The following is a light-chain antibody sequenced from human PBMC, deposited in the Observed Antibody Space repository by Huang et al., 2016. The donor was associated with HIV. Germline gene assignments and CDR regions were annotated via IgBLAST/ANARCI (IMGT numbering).Light chain of an antibody. CDR1: QDISNY. Sequence: DIQMTQSPSSLSASIGDRVTITCQASQDISNYLNWYLKKPGKAPKLLLYDASSLETGVPSRFSGSGSGTDFTFTISSLQPEDVATYYCQQYDNFPPTFGQGTKVEIK. J-gene: IGKJ1*01. CDR3: QQYDNFPPT. V-gene: IGKV1-33*01. CDR2: DAS.